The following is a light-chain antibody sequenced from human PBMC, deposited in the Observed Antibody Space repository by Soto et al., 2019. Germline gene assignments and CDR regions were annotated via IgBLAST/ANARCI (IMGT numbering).Light chain of an antibody. J-gene: IGKJ1*01. Sequence: DIQMTQSPSSLSAPVGDRVTITCRASQSISSYLNWYQQKPGKAPKLLIYAASSLQSGVPSRFSGSGSGTDFTLTISXLQPEDFATYYCQQSYSTPRTFGQGTKVDIK. V-gene: IGKV1-39*01. CDR2: AAS. CDR3: QQSYSTPRT. CDR1: QSISSY.